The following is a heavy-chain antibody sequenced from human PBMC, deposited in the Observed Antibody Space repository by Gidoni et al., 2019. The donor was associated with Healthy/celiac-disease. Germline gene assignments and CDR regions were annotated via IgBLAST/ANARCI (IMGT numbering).Heavy chain of an antibody. V-gene: IGHV4-39*01. Sequence: LQLQESGPGLVKPSETLSLTCTVPGGSISSSTYYWGWIRKTPGKGLEWIGRIYYSGRTNFYPSLKSRDSISSGTYKTQFSVKLSSVTAADTAVDYSARHFWEIALACTQLVGAGFDPWGQGTLVTVSS. D-gene: IGHD6-19*01. CDR2: IYYSGRT. J-gene: IGHJ5*02. CDR3: ARHFWEIALACTQLVGAGFDP. CDR1: GGSISSSTYY.